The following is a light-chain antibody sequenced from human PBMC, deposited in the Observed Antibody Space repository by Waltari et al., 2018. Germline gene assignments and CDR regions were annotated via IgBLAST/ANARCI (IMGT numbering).Light chain of an antibody. J-gene: IGLJ3*02. V-gene: IGLV2-14*01. CDR1: SSDIGGYQY. CDR2: EVS. Sequence: QSALTQPASVSGSPGQSITISCTGTSSDIGGYQYVSWYQQHPGRAPKLILYEVSDRPSGIAYRFSGAKSGSTASLTIAGRQAEDEGHYYCASYTSSGTLVFGGGTELTVL. CDR3: ASYTSSGTLV.